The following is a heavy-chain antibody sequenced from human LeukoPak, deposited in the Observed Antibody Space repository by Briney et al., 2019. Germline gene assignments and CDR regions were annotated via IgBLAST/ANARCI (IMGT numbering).Heavy chain of an antibody. V-gene: IGHV3-49*04. J-gene: IGHJ4*02. D-gene: IGHD6-19*01. CDR2: IRSKAYGGTT. CDR1: GFTFGDYA. Sequence: PGRSLRLSCTASGFTFGDYAMSWVRQAPGKGLEWVGFIRSKAYGGTTEYAASVKGRFTISRDDSKSIAYLQMNSLKTEDTAVYYCTSWYSGGGDYWGQGTLVTVS. CDR3: TSWYSGGGDY.